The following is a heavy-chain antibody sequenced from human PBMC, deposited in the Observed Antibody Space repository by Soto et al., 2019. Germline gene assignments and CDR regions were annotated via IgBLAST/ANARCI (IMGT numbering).Heavy chain of an antibody. Sequence: SGPTLVNPTQTLTLTCTFSGFSLSTSGMCVSWIRQPPGKALEWLALIDWDDDKYYSTSLKTRLTISKDTSKNQVVLTMTNMDPVDTATYYCARIAKDSYSYYGMDVWGQGTTVTVSS. CDR1: GFSLSTSGMC. J-gene: IGHJ6*02. V-gene: IGHV2-70*01. CDR3: ARIAKDSYSYYGMDV. CDR2: IDWDDDK. D-gene: IGHD2-15*01.